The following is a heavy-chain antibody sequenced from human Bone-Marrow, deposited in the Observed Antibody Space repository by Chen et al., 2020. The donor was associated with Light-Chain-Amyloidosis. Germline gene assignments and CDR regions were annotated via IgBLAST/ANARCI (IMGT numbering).Heavy chain of an antibody. Sequence: EVQLSESGGGLVQPGGSLRLSCAASGFTFSSYPMSWVRQAPGKGLEWISGISVSGSSTYYADSVKGRFTISRDNSKNTLYLQMNSLRAEDTAIYYCSREVTTNYGMDVWGQGTAVTVSS. V-gene: IGHV3-23*01. J-gene: IGHJ6*02. CDR3: SREVTTNYGMDV. CDR2: ISVSGSST. CDR1: GFTFSSYP. D-gene: IGHD3-10*01.